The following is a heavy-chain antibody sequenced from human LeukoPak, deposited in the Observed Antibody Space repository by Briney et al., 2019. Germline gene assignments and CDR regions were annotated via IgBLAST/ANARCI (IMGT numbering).Heavy chain of an antibody. CDR2: IYYSGST. Sequence: SETLSLTCTVSGGSISSYYWSWIRQPPGKGLEWIGYIYYSGSTNYNPSLKSRVTISVDTSRNQFSLKLSSVTAADTAVYYCARPITQIDVNYDSSGYYYLAFDYWGQGTLVTVSS. CDR3: ARPITQIDVNYDSSGYYYLAFDY. J-gene: IGHJ4*02. V-gene: IGHV4-59*01. CDR1: GGSISSYY. D-gene: IGHD3-22*01.